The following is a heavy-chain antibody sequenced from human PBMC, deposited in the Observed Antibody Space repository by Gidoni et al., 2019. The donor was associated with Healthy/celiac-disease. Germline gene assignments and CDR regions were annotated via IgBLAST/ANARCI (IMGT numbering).Heavy chain of an antibody. CDR1: GGSISSSSYS. CDR2: IYYSGST. D-gene: IGHD4-17*01. Sequence: QLQLQESGPGLVKPSETLSPTCTVSGGSISSSSYSWGWIRQPPGKGLEWIGSIYYSGSTYYNPSLKSRVTISVDTSKNQFSLKLSSVTAADTAVYYCARYGGATVTFDYWGQGTLVTVSS. J-gene: IGHJ4*02. CDR3: ARYGGATVTFDY. V-gene: IGHV4-39*01.